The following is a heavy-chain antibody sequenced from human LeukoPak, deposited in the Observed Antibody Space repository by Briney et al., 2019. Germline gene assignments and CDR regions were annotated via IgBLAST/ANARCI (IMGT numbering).Heavy chain of an antibody. V-gene: IGHV3-23*01. CDR3: AKDLRRGYSSSWYGGDY. J-gene: IGHJ4*02. CDR1: GFTFSSYA. Sequence: PGGSLRLSCAASGFTFSSYAMSWVRQAPGKGLEWVSAISGSGGSTYYADSVKGRFTISRDNSKNTLYLQMNSLRAEDTAVYYCAKDLRRGYSSSWYGGDYWGQGTLVTVSS. CDR2: ISGSGGST. D-gene: IGHD6-13*01.